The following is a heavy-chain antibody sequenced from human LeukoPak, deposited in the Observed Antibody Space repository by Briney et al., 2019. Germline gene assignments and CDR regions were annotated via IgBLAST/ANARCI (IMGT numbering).Heavy chain of an antibody. J-gene: IGHJ2*01. CDR2: ISSSGSTI. CDR1: GFTFSDYY. Sequence: PGGSLRLSCAASGFTFSDYYMSWIRQAPGKGLEWVSYISSSGSTIYYADSVKGRFTISRDNAKNSLYLQMNSLRAEDTAVYYCVRYYTRQSWYFDLWGRGTLATVSS. V-gene: IGHV3-11*04. D-gene: IGHD3-10*01. CDR3: VRYYTRQSWYFDL.